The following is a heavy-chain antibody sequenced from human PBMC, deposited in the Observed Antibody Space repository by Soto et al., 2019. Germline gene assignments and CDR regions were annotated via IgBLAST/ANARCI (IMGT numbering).Heavy chain of an antibody. V-gene: IGHV4-61*01. CDR3: AREDAGYYHDNSGYKNWFDP. D-gene: IGHD3-22*01. CDR1: GASVTGGSYY. Sequence: PSETLSLACTVSGASVTGGSYYSSWIRQPPGKGLEWIGYISSGGSTNYNPSLESRVTISLDTSKNQFSLRLSSVTAAGTAVYYCAREDAGYYHDNSGYKNWFDPWGQGTLVTVSS. J-gene: IGHJ5*02. CDR2: ISSGGST.